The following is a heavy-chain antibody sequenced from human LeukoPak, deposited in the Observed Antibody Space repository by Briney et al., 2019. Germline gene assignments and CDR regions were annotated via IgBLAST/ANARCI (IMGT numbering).Heavy chain of an antibody. D-gene: IGHD3-10*01. V-gene: IGHV1-69*01. Sequence: ASVKVSCTASGGTFSSYAISWVRQAPGQGLEWMGGIIPIFGTANYAQKFQGRVTITADESTSTAYMELSSLRSEDTAVYYCARDRGRGYYGMDVWGQGTTVTVSS. CDR3: ARDRGRGYYGMDV. CDR2: IIPIFGTA. CDR1: GGTFSSYA. J-gene: IGHJ6*02.